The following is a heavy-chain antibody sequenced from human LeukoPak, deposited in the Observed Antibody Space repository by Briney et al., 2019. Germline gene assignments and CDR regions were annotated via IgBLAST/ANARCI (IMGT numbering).Heavy chain of an antibody. D-gene: IGHD3-22*01. CDR2: ISSSSSYI. CDR1: GFTFSSYS. CDR3: ARDSDPTYYYDSSGGYAFDI. Sequence: KTGGSLRLSCAASGFTFSSYSMNWVRQAPGKGLEWVSSISSSSSYIYYADSVKGRFTISRDNAKNSLYLQMNSLRAEDTAVYYCARDSDPTYYYDSSGGYAFDIWGQGTMVTVSS. V-gene: IGHV3-21*01. J-gene: IGHJ3*02.